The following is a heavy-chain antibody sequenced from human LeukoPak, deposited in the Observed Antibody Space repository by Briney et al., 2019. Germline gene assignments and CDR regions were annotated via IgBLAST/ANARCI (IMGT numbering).Heavy chain of an antibody. V-gene: IGHV4-39*01. Sequence: SETLSLTCTVSGGSISSSSYYWGWIRQPPGKGLEWIGSISYSGSTYYNPSLKSRVTISVDTSKNQFSLKLSSVTAADTAVYYCATLLYYYGSGNAFDIWGQGTMVTVSS. CDR2: ISYSGST. CDR3: ATLLYYYGSGNAFDI. J-gene: IGHJ3*02. D-gene: IGHD3-10*01. CDR1: GGSISSSSYY.